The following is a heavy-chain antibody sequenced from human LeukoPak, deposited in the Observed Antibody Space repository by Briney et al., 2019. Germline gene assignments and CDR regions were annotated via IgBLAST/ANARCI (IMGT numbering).Heavy chain of an antibody. CDR2: ISGSGVGT. J-gene: IGHJ5*02. V-gene: IGHV3-23*01. CDR1: GFTFSNYD. CDR3: ARGGYTYGGEANWFDP. Sequence: GGSLRLSCAASGFTFSNYDMAWVRQAPGKGLEWVSGISGSGVGTYYADSLKGRLTISRDNSKNTVFLQMNSLRVEGTAVYYCARGGYTYGGEANWFDPWGQGTLVTVSS. D-gene: IGHD5-12*01.